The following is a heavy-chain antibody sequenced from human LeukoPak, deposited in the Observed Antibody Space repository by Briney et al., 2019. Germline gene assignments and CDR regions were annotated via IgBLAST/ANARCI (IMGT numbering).Heavy chain of an antibody. CDR1: GGSISSSSYY. D-gene: IGHD6-13*01. V-gene: IGHV4-39*01. J-gene: IGHJ4*02. Sequence: SETLSPTCTVSGGSISSSSYYWGWIRQPPGKGLEWIGSIYYSGSTYYNPSLKSRVTISVDTSKNQFSLKLSSVTAADTAVYYCASGLAAAGTGPAGYWGQGTLVTVS. CDR3: ASGLAAAGTGPAGY. CDR2: IYYSGST.